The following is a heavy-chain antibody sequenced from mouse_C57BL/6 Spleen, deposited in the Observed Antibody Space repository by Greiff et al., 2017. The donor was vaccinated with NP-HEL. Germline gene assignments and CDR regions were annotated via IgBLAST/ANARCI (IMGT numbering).Heavy chain of an antibody. V-gene: IGHV14-2*01. Sequence: VQLKQSGAELVKPGASVKLSCTASGFNIKDYYMHWVKQRTEQGLEWIGRIDPEDGETKYAPKFQGKATITADTSSNTAYLQLSSLTSEDTAVYYCATYYGNSPYAMDYWGQGTSVTVSS. D-gene: IGHD2-10*01. CDR1: GFNIKDYY. J-gene: IGHJ4*01. CDR2: IDPEDGET. CDR3: ATYYGNSPYAMDY.